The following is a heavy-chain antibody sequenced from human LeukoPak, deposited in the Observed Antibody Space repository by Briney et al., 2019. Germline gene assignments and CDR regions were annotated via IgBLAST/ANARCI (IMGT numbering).Heavy chain of an antibody. CDR2: INHSGST. CDR3: AELGITMIGGV. CDR1: GGSFSDYY. V-gene: IGHV4-34*01. J-gene: IGHJ6*04. D-gene: IGHD3-10*02. Sequence: SETLSLTCAVYGGSFSDYYWSWIRQSPGKGLEWIGEINHSGSTNYNPSLKSRVSMSVDTSKKQFSLNLSSVTAADTAVYYCAELGITMIGGVWGKGTTVTISS.